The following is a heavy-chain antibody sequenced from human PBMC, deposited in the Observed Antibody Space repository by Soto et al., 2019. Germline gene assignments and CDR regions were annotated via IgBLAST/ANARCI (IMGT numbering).Heavy chain of an antibody. Sequence: EVQLVESGGGLVQPGGSLRLSCEASGFTFSTDSMNWVRQTPGKGLEWISYITSSISAMYYADSVKGRFTISRDKAKNSLYLQMNSLRDEDTALYYCARDLSAFGDDFFDYWGQGSLVTVSS. V-gene: IGHV3-48*02. J-gene: IGHJ4*02. CDR2: ITSSISAM. D-gene: IGHD4-17*01. CDR1: GFTFSTDS. CDR3: ARDLSAFGDDFFDY.